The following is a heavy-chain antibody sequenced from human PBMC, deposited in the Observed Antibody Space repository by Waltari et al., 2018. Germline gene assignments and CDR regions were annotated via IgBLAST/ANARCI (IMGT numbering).Heavy chain of an antibody. CDR3: ARLLPSDSSSWIDY. CDR2: IYHSGST. CDR1: GYSISSGYY. Sequence: QVQLQESGPGLVKPSETLSLTCAVSGYSISSGYYWGWIRQPPGKGLEWIGSIYHSGSTYYNPSLKSRVTISVDTSKNQFSLKLSSVTAADTAVYYCARLLPSDSSSWIDYWGQGTLVTVSS. V-gene: IGHV4-38-2*01. D-gene: IGHD6-13*01. J-gene: IGHJ4*02.